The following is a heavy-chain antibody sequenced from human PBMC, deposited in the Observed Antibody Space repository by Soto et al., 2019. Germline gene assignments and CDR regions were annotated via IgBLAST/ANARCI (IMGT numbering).Heavy chain of an antibody. Sequence: GGSLRLSCAASGFTFTNAWINWVRQAPGKGLEWVDRIKSKTDGGTTDYAEPVKGRFAISRDDSNNMVYLQMNSLKIEDTAVYYCTTDPYSTIIIVRFDYWGHGTLVTVSS. D-gene: IGHD3-22*01. V-gene: IGHV3-15*07. CDR3: TTDPYSTIIIVRFDY. CDR1: GFTFTNAW. CDR2: IKSKTDGGTT. J-gene: IGHJ4*01.